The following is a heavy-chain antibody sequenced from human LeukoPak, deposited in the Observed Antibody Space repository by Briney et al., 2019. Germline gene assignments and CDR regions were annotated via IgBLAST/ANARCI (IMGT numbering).Heavy chain of an antibody. V-gene: IGHV3-21*01. CDR3: AKDRTYSAYAALDY. D-gene: IGHD5-12*01. CDR2: ISSSSSYI. J-gene: IGHJ4*02. Sequence: GGFLRLSCAASGFTFSSYSMNWVRQAPGKGLEWVSSISSSSSYIYYADSVKGRFTISRDNAKNSLYLQMNSLRAEDTAVYYCAKDRTYSAYAALDYWGQGTLVTVSS. CDR1: GFTFSSYS.